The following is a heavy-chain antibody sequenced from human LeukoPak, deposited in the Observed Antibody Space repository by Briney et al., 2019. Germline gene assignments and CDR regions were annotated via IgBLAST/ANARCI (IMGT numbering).Heavy chain of an antibody. Sequence: ASVKVSCKVSGYSFTSCDINWVRQAPGQGLEWMGWISTYNGNTNYTQKVQGRVTMTTDTSTSTAYMELRSLRSDDTAVYYCARECGWELRRFDYWGQGTLVTVSS. D-gene: IGHD1-26*01. CDR3: ARECGWELRRFDY. CDR2: ISTYNGNT. V-gene: IGHV1-18*01. J-gene: IGHJ4*02. CDR1: GYSFTSCD.